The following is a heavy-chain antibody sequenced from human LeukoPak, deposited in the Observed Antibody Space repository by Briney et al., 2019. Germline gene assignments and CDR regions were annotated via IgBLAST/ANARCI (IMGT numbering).Heavy chain of an antibody. CDR1: GFTVSSNY. D-gene: IGHD3-22*01. V-gene: IGHV3-9*01. CDR2: ISWNSGSI. CDR3: AKGLSGYYDSSGYYYAFDI. Sequence: PGGSLRLSCAASGFTVSSNYMSWVRQAPGKGLEWVSGISWNSGSIGYADSVKGRFTISRDNAKNSLYLQMNSLRAEDTALYYCAKGLSGYYDSSGYYYAFDIWGQGTMVTVSS. J-gene: IGHJ3*02.